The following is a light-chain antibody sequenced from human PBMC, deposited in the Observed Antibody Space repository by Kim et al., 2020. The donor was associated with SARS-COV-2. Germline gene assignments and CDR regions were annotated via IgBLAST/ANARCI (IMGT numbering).Light chain of an antibody. CDR3: AAWDDTLGGSV. J-gene: IGLJ2*01. V-gene: IGLV1-47*01. CDR1: DSNVGNQT. Sequence: GQRVTISCTGSDSNVGNQTVYWYQQFPGTAPKLLIYRNNQRPSGVPDRFSGSKSGTSAALAITGLRSEDEADYYCAAWDDTLGGSVFGGGTQLTVL. CDR2: RNN.